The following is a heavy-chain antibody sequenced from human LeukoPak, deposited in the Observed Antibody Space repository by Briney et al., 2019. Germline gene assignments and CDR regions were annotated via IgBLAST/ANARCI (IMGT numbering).Heavy chain of an antibody. CDR1: GGSISSSSYY. CDR2: IYYSGST. D-gene: IGHD5-24*01. V-gene: IGHV4-39*01. CDR3: ARHGAERMATTVGFFTYWFDP. Sequence: SETLSLTCTVSGGSISSSSYYWGWIRQPPGKGLEWIGSIYYSGSTYYNPSLKSRVTISVDKSKNQFSLKLSSVTAADTAVYYCARHGAERMATTVGFFTYWFDPWGQGTLVTVSS. J-gene: IGHJ5*02.